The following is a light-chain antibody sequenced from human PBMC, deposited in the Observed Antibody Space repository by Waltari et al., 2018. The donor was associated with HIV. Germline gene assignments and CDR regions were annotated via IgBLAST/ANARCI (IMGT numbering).Light chain of an antibody. CDR2: LGS. Sequence: DIVMTQSPLSLPVTPGEPASIHCRSSQSLLDSNGYNYLDWYLQKPGQSPMVLIYLGSNRASGVPDRFSGSGSGTDFTLKISRVEAEDVGVYYCMQALQTSPITFGQGTRLEIK. J-gene: IGKJ5*01. V-gene: IGKV2-28*01. CDR3: MQALQTSPIT. CDR1: QSLLDSNGYNY.